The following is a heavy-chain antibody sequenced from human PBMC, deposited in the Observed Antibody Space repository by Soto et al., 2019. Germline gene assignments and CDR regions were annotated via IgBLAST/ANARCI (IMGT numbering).Heavy chain of an antibody. Sequence: SVKVSCKASGGTFSSYAISWVRQAPGQGLEWMGGIIPIFGTANYAQKFQGRVTITADESTSTAYMELSSLRSEDTAVYYCARANVDIVATIKYNWFDPWGQGTLVTVSS. CDR3: ARANVDIVATIKYNWFDP. D-gene: IGHD5-12*01. J-gene: IGHJ5*02. CDR2: IIPIFGTA. V-gene: IGHV1-69*13. CDR1: GGTFSSYA.